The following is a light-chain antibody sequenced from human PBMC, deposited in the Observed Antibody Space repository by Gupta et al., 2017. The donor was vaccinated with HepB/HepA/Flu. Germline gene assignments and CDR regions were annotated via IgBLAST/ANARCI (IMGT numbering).Light chain of an antibody. V-gene: IGLV2-8*01. Sequence: QSALTQPPSASGSPGQSVTISCTGTNSDVGDSDYVSWYQQQSGKAPKLMIYEVTKRPSGVPDLFSGSKSGNTASLTVSGLQAEDEAEYFCSSHAGGKNFFGTGTKVTVL. CDR2: EVT. CDR1: NSDVGDSDY. CDR3: SSHAGGKNF. J-gene: IGLJ1*01.